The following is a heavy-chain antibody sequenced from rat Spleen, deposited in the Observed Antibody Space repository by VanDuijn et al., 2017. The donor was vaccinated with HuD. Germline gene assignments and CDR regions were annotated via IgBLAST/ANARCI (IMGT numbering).Heavy chain of an antibody. Sequence: EVQLVESGGGLVQPGGAMKLSCAASGFSLSSFPMAWVRQAPAKGLEWVATISIIAGGTYYRDSVRGRFTVSRDNAKSTVYLQMDSLRSEDTATYYCARHPTYYGFDGDWFACWGQGTLVTVSS. J-gene: IGHJ3*01. V-gene: IGHV5-46*01. CDR3: ARHPTYYGFDGDWFAC. D-gene: IGHD1-9*01. CDR1: GFSLSSFP. CDR2: ISIIAGGT.